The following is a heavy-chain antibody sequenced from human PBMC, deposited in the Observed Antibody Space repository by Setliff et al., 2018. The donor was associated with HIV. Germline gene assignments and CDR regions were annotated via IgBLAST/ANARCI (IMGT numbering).Heavy chain of an antibody. Sequence: LSLTCTVSGGFIGTYYWSWIRQSPGKGLEWIGSVYYTGSTNYNPSLESRVTMSVDTSKNQFSLRLMSLTAADTAIYYCARGRVTLNGVAAGHHYMDVWGKGNTVTVS. CDR1: GGFIGTYY. D-gene: IGHD3-3*01. CDR3: ARGRVTLNGVAAGHHYMDV. V-gene: IGHV4-59*13. CDR2: VYYTGST. J-gene: IGHJ6*03.